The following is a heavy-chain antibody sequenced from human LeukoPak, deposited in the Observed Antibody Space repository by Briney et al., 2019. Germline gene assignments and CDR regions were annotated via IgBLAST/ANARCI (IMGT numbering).Heavy chain of an antibody. Sequence: PSETLSLTCTVSGGSISSYYWSWIRQPPGKGLEWIGYIYYSGSTNYNSSLKSRVTISVDTSKNQFSLKLSSVTAADTAVYYCARGRGGYSYGYLSSGVDPWGQGTLVTVSS. CDR2: IYYSGST. V-gene: IGHV4-59*08. J-gene: IGHJ5*02. CDR1: GGSISSYY. CDR3: ARGRGGYSYGYLSSGVDP. D-gene: IGHD5-18*01.